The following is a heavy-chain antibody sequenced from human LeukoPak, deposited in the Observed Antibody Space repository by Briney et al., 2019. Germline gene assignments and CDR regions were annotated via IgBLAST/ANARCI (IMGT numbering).Heavy chain of an antibody. V-gene: IGHV3-33*06. Sequence: PGGSRRLSCAASGFTFSSYGMHWVRQAPGKGLEWVAVIWYDGSNKYYADSVKGRFTISRDNSKNTLYLQMNSLRAEDTAVYYCAKSGGTTVKSGGDYWGQGTLVTVSS. CDR2: IWYDGSNK. CDR3: AKSGGTTVKSGGDY. CDR1: GFTFSSYG. J-gene: IGHJ4*02. D-gene: IGHD4-11*01.